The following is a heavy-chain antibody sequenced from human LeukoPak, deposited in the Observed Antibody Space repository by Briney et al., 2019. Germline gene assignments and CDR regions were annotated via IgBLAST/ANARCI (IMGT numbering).Heavy chain of an antibody. CDR1: GFTFRKAW. Sequence: PGGSLRLSCAASGFTFRKAWMSWVRQAPGKGLEWVGRIKSKTDGGTTDYAAPVKGRFTISRDDSKNTLYLQMNSLKTEDTAVYYCTTDGAPYSSRGSFDYWGQGTLVTVSS. CDR3: TTDGAPYSSRGSFDY. V-gene: IGHV3-15*01. J-gene: IGHJ4*02. D-gene: IGHD6-13*01. CDR2: IKSKTDGGTT.